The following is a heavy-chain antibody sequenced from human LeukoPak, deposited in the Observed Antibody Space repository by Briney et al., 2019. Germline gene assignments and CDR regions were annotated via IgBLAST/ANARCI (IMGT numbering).Heavy chain of an antibody. Sequence: SGTLSLTCTVSLGSLCSSSDYSSWIRQHPGGGLEWIGYIYYSGSTYYTLSLKSRVTISVDTSKNQLSLKLSSVTAADTDVYYCAREATTGFDYWGQGTLVTVSS. CDR2: IYYSGST. J-gene: IGHJ4*02. CDR1: LGSLCSSSDY. CDR3: AREATTGFDY. V-gene: IGHV4-31*03. D-gene: IGHD4-17*01.